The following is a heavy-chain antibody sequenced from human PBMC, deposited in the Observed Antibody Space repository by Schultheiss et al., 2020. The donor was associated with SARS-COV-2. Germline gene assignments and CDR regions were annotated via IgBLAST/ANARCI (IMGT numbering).Heavy chain of an antibody. J-gene: IGHJ6*02. CDR3: ARATVTIFGVNNGMDV. CDR1: GGSFSGYY. Sequence: SETLSLTCAVYGGSFSGYYWSWIRQPPGKGLEWIGYIYYSGSTYYNPSLKSRVTISVDTSKNQFSLKLSSVTAADTAVYYCARATVTIFGVNNGMDVWGQGTTVTVSS. D-gene: IGHD3-3*01. CDR2: IYYSGST. V-gene: IGHV4-30-4*01.